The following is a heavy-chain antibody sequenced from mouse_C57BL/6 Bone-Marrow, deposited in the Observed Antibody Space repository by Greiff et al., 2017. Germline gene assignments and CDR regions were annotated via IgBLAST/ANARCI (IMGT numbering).Heavy chain of an antibody. CDR3: AREDWYPAWFAY. D-gene: IGHD1-1*02. J-gene: IGHJ3*01. CDR1: GYTFTSYW. Sequence: QVHVKQPGTELVKPGASVKLSCKASGYTFTSYWMHWVKQRPGQGLEWIGNITPSNGGTNYNEKFKSKATLTVDKSSSTAYMQLSSLTSEDSAVYYCAREDWYPAWFAYWGQGTLVTVSA. CDR2: ITPSNGGT. V-gene: IGHV1-53*01.